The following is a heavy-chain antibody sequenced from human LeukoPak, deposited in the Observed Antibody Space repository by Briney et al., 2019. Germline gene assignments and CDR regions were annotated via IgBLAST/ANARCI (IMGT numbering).Heavy chain of an antibody. J-gene: IGHJ4*02. CDR3: AKDPTYDSSDYYFDY. Sequence: GGSLRLSCAASGFTFDDYAMHWVRQAPGKCLEWVSGISWNSGSIGYADSVKGRFTISRDNAKNSLYLQMNSLRAEDTALYYCAKDPTYDSSDYYFDYWGQGTLVTVSS. CDR2: ISWNSGSI. V-gene: IGHV3-9*01. CDR1: GFTFDDYA. D-gene: IGHD3-22*01.